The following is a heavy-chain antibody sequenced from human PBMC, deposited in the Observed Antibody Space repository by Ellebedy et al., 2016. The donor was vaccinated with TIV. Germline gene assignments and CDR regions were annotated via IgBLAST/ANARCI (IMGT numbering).Heavy chain of an antibody. J-gene: IGHJ5*02. D-gene: IGHD2-15*01. CDR3: AKRSMVETGTPWFDP. CDR2: ITSGGST. CDR1: GFTFSSYS. Sequence: GGSLRLXXAASGFTFSSYSMNWVRQAPGKGLEWVTSITSGGSTYYADSVKGRFTISRDNSKNTLNLQMNSLRVEDTAIYYCAKRSMVETGTPWFDPWGQGTLVTVSS. V-gene: IGHV3-23*01.